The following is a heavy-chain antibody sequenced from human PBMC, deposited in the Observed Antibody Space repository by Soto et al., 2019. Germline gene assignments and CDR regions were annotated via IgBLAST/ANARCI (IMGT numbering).Heavy chain of an antibody. CDR2: IKRDGREK. CDR3: VRIDTTVGVYWYFAL. Sequence: EVQLVESGGGLVQPGGSLRLSCAASGFSFSRYWMSWVRQAPGKGLERVANIKRDGREKYSVDSVKGRFTISRANAKNPLSVQLNSRRAEGTAVYYCVRIDTTVGVYWYFALWVRGPLVTVPS. D-gene: IGHD1-1*01. J-gene: IGHJ2*01. V-gene: IGHV3-7*01. CDR1: GFSFSRYW.